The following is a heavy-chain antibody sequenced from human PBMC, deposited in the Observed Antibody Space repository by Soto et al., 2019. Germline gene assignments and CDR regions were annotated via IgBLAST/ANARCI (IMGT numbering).Heavy chain of an antibody. V-gene: IGHV1-46*01. CDR1: GYIFINYY. CDR3: ARDLAAADY. D-gene: IGHD6-13*01. CDR2: SNPNGGSK. Sequence: QVHLVQSGAEVKKHGASVKVSCKASGYIFINYYIHWVRQAPGQGLEWIGISNPNGGSKNYAQTFRGRVTMARDTSTSTVSMDLSRLRSDDKAVYYCARDLAAADYWGQGTLVTVSS. J-gene: IGHJ4*02.